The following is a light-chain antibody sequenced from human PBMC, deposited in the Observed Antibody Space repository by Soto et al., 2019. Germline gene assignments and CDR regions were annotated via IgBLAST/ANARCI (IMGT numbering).Light chain of an antibody. V-gene: IGKV3-20*01. CDR1: QSVSSSY. CDR2: GAS. J-gene: IGKJ4*01. CDR3: QQYDTSPLT. Sequence: ESVLTQSPGTLSLSPGERATLSCRASQSVSSSYLAWYQQKPGQAPRLLIYGASSSATGIPDRFSGSGSGTDFTLTISRMEPEDFAMYYCQQYDTSPLTFGGGTKVEIK.